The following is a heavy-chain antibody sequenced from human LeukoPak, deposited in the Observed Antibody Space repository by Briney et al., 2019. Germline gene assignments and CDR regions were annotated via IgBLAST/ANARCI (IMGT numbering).Heavy chain of an antibody. CDR1: GGSISSSSYY. V-gene: IGHV4-39*01. D-gene: IGHD6-19*01. CDR2: IYYSGST. CDR3: ARPPQQWLDLGFDY. Sequence: SETLSLTCTVSGGSISSSSYYWGWIRQPPGKGLEWIGSIYYSGSTYYNPSLKSRVTISVDTAKNQFSLKLSSVTAADTAVYYCARPPQQWLDLGFDYGGQGTLVTVSS. J-gene: IGHJ4*02.